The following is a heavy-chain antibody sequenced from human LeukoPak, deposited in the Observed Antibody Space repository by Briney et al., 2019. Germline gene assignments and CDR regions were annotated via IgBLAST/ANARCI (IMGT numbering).Heavy chain of an antibody. CDR3: AKDQDQTYYDFWSGYLHYYYGMDV. V-gene: IGHV3-23*01. J-gene: IGHJ6*02. CDR1: GFTFSSYA. D-gene: IGHD3-3*01. CDR2: ISGSGGST. Sequence: PGGSLRLSCAASGFTFSSYAMSWVRQAPGKGLEWVSAISGSGGSTYYADSVKGRFTISRDNSKNTLYLQMNSLRAEDTAVYYCAKDQDQTYYDFWSGYLHYYYGMDVWGQGTTVTVSS.